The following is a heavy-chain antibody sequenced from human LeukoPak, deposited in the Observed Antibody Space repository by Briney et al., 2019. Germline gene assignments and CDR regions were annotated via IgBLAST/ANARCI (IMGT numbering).Heavy chain of an antibody. CDR3: ARQFEF. V-gene: IGHV4-59*08. Sequence: SETLSLSCPVFGGSLSSYYWVWVRQPPGKGLEWIGLIYSSGSIKYNPSLKSRLTISLDTANNQISLKLTSVTAADTAIYYCARQFEFWGQGTLVTVS. CDR2: IYSSGSI. CDR1: GGSLSSYY. J-gene: IGHJ4*02.